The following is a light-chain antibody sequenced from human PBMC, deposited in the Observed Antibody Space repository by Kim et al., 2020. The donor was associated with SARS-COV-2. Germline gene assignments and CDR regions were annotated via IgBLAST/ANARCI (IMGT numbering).Light chain of an antibody. J-gene: IGLJ3*02. V-gene: IGLV2-14*03. Sequence: ITIACSGSRRYIGNNKYVTWVQQHPGKAPQLIVYDVTDRPSGIPERFSGSKCGNTATLTSSGLLTEDEADYYCSSYTSYTTRDWVFGGGTRLTVL. CDR3: SSYTSYTTRDWV. CDR2: DVT. CDR1: RRYIGNNKY.